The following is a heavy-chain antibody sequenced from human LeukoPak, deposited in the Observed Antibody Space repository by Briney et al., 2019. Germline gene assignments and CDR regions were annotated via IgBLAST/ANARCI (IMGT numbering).Heavy chain of an antibody. V-gene: IGHV4-4*07. CDR2: IFPNGRT. J-gene: IGHJ3*02. Sequence: PSETLSLTCTVSGGSLSGSYWSWVRRPAGKGLEWIGRIFPNGRTNIHPSLKSRVTMSVDRSINQFSLRLTSVTAADTAVYYCARGDTSFYDAFDIWGQGTKVTVAS. D-gene: IGHD2-2*01. CDR1: GGSLSGSY. CDR3: ARGDTSFYDAFDI.